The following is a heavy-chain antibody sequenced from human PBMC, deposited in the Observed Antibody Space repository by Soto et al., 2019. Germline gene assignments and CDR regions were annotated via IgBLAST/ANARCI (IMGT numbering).Heavy chain of an antibody. D-gene: IGHD1-7*01. CDR3: AKDGFTGTTPYFFDY. CDR1: GFTFSSYW. Sequence: GGSLRLSCAVSGFTFSSYWMSWVRQAPGKGLEWVATIKQGGSEKYYVDSVKGRFTISGDNAENSLYLQMNSLSAEDTALYYCAKDGFTGTTPYFFDYWGKGTQGTVSS. J-gene: IGHJ4*02. CDR2: IKQGGSEK. V-gene: IGHV3-7*03.